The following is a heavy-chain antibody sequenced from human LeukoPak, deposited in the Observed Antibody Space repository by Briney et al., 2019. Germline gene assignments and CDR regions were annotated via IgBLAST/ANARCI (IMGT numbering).Heavy chain of an antibody. D-gene: IGHD6-19*01. CDR2: INHSGST. Sequence: PSETLSLTCAVYGGSFSGYYWSWIRQPPGKGLEWIGEINHSGSTNYNPSLKSRVTISVDTSKNQFSLKPSSVTAADTAVYYCASGAAVAGFDYWGQGTLVTVSS. CDR3: ASGAAVAGFDY. J-gene: IGHJ4*02. CDR1: GGSFSGYY. V-gene: IGHV4-34*01.